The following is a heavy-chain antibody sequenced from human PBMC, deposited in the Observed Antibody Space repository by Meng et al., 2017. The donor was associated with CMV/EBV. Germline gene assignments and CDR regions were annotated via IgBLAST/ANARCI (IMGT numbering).Heavy chain of an antibody. V-gene: IGHV1-2*02. CDR1: GYTFTGYY. CDR2: INPNSGGT. J-gene: IGHJ4*02. CDR3: ARFMSSSWDHYFDY. Sequence: VRRVQSGAEVKKPGASGKVSCKASGYTFTGYYMHWVRQAPGQGLEWMGWINPNSGGTNYAQKFQGRVTMTRDTSISTAYMELSRLRSDDTAVYYCARFMSSSWDHYFDYWGQGTLVTASS. D-gene: IGHD6-13*01.